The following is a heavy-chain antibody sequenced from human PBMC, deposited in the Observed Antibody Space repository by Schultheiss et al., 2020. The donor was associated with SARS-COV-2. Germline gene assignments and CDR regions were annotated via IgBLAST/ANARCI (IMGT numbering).Heavy chain of an antibody. CDR3: ATRGGGYYDY. D-gene: IGHD2-2*03. CDR2: ISSDGSAI. V-gene: IGHV3-48*04. J-gene: IGHJ4*02. CDR1: GFTFSSYW. Sequence: GGSLRLSCAASGFTFSSYWMHWVRQAPGKGLEWVSYISSDGSAIYYADSVRGRFTISRDNAKSSLYLQMNSLRAEDTAVYYCATRGGGYYDYWGQGALVTVSS.